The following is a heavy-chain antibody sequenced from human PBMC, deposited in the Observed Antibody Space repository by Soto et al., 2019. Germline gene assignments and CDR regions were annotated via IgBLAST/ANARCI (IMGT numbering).Heavy chain of an antibody. CDR1: GFSFSSYS. CDR2: IGSSSTYI. V-gene: IGHV3-21*01. J-gene: IGHJ4*02. D-gene: IGHD1-1*01. CDR3: ARHTTNPYKIDY. Sequence: EVQLVESGGGLVKPGGSLRLSCAASGFSFSSYSMNWVRQAPGEGLEWVSSIGSSSTYIYYADSVKGRFTISRDNAKNSLYLQMNSLRAEDTAVCYCARHTTNPYKIDYWGQGTLVTV.